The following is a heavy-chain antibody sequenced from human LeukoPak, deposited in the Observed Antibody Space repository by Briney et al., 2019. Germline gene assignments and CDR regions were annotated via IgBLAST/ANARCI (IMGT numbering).Heavy chain of an antibody. CDR1: GYNFISYW. CDR2: IYPHDSDT. CDR3: ARGYSSSSEADY. V-gene: IGHV5-51*01. Sequence: GESLKISCKGSGYNFISYWIGWVRQMPGKGLEWMGIIYPHDSDTRYSPSFQGQVTMSADKSINTAYLQWSSLKASGTAMYYCARGYSSSSEADYWGQGTLVTVSS. J-gene: IGHJ4*02. D-gene: IGHD6-6*01.